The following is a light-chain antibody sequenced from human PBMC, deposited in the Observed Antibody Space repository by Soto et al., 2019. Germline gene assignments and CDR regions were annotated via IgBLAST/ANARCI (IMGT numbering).Light chain of an antibody. CDR2: DAS. CDR1: QSVSSSY. V-gene: IGKV3-20*01. Sequence: EIVLTQSPGTLSLSPGERATLSCRASQSVSSSYLAWYQQKPGQAPRLLIYDASSRATGIPDRFGGSGSGTDFALTISRLEPDGFAVYYCQQYGSSSYTFGQGTKLEIK. J-gene: IGKJ2*01. CDR3: QQYGSSSYT.